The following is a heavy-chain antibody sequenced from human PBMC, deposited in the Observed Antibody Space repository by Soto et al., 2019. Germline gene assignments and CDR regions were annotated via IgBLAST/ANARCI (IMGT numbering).Heavy chain of an antibody. D-gene: IGHD6-19*01. Sequence: QAQLQESGPGLVKPSETLSLTCTGSGGSISNYFWSWVRQPPGKTLAWIGYVYNSGSTNYNPPFKRRANILLDTSKNQFSLILSSVTAADTAVYYCAREEGGWYGAFDLWGQGTTVTVSS. CDR2: VYNSGST. CDR3: AREEGGWYGAFDL. CDR1: GGSISNYF. J-gene: IGHJ3*01. V-gene: IGHV4-59*01.